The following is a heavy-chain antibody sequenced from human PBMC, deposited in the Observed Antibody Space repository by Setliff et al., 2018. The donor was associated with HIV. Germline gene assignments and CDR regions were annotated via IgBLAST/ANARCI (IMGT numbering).Heavy chain of an antibody. CDR3: TRHVDSGNYMDV. CDR2: VKNKFDNYNT. J-gene: IGHJ6*03. D-gene: IGHD5-18*01. CDR1: GFTFSDHY. Sequence: PGGSLRLSCAASGFTFSDHYMDWVRQAPGKGMEWVARVKNKFDNYNTQYAASVKGRFTISRDNSKNSLYLQMNSLKTEDTAVYYSTRHVDSGNYMDVWGRGTTVTVSS. V-gene: IGHV3-72*01.